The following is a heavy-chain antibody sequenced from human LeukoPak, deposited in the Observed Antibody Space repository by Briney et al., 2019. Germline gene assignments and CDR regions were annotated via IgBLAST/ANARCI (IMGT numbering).Heavy chain of an antibody. Sequence: SVKVSCEASGGTFSSYAISWVRQAPGQGLEWMGGIIPIFGTANYAQKFQGRVTITADESTSTAYMELSSLRSEDTAVYYCARADSSGYPGTPNIDPWGQGTLVTVSS. J-gene: IGHJ5*02. CDR2: IIPIFGTA. D-gene: IGHD3-22*01. CDR1: GGTFSSYA. V-gene: IGHV1-69*01. CDR3: ARADSSGYPGTPNIDP.